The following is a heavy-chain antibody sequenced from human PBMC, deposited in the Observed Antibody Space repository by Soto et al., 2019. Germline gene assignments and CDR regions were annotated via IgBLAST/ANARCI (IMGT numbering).Heavy chain of an antibody. CDR1: GFTFSNAW. Sequence: GGSLRLSCAASGFTFSNAWMSWVRQAPGKGLEWVGRIKSKTDGGTTDYAAPVKGRFTISRDDSKNTLYLQMNSLKTEDTAVYYCTTGTYEGSGSYYYYYYMDVWGKGTTVTVSS. V-gene: IGHV3-15*01. D-gene: IGHD3-10*01. CDR3: TTGTYEGSGSYYYYYYMDV. J-gene: IGHJ6*03. CDR2: IKSKTDGGTT.